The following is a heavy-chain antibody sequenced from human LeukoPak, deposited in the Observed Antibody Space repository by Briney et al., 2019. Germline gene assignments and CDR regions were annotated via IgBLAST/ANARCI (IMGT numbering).Heavy chain of an antibody. D-gene: IGHD6-19*01. CDR3: AREAAVAXLDY. J-gene: IGHJ4*02. Sequence: SVKVSCKASGGTFSSYAISWVRQAPGQGLEWMGGIRPIFGTANYAQKFQGRVTSTADESTSTAYMELRSLRSAATAVYYCAREAAVAXLDYWGQGTLVTVSS. V-gene: IGHV1-69*13. CDR2: IRPIFGTA. CDR1: GGTFSSYA.